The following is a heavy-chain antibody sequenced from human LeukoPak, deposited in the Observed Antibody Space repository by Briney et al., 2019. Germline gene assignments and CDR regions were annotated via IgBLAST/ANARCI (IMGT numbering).Heavy chain of an antibody. CDR3: ARGGVGATYFDY. J-gene: IGHJ4*02. CDR1: GYTSTSYD. D-gene: IGHD1-26*01. V-gene: IGHV1-8*01. Sequence: ASVKVSCKASGYTSTSYDINWVRQATGQGLEWMGWMNSNSGNTGYAQKFQGRVTMTRNTSISTAYMELSSLRSEDTAVYYCARGGVGATYFDYWGQGTLVTVSS. CDR2: MNSNSGNT.